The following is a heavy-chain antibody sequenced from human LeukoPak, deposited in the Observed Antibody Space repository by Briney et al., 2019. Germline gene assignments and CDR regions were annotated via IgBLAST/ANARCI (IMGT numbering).Heavy chain of an antibody. CDR1: GGSISSYY. V-gene: IGHV4-59*08. CDR3: ARSSPQYYYYYGMDV. CDR2: IYYSGST. J-gene: IGHJ6*02. Sequence: SETLSLTCTVSGGSISSYYWSWIRQPPGKGLEWIGYIYYSGSTNYNPSLKSRVTISVDTSKNQFSLKLSSVTAADTAVYYCARSSPQYYYYYGMDVWGQGTTVTV.